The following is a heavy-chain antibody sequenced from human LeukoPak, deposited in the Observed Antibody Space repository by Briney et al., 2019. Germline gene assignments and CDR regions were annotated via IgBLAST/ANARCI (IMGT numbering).Heavy chain of an antibody. J-gene: IGHJ4*02. D-gene: IGHD6-19*01. CDR2: IYYGGST. Sequence: SETLSLTCTVSGGSISSSSYYWDWIRQPPGKGLEWIGSIYYGGSTYYNPSLKSRVTISVDTSKNQFSLKVSPVTAADTAVYFCASDDPVAGTDYWGQGTLVTVSS. CDR1: GGSISSSSYY. V-gene: IGHV4-39*07. CDR3: ASDDPVAGTDY.